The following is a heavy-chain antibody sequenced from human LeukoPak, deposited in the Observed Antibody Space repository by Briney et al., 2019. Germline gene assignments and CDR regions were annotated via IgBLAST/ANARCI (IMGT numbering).Heavy chain of an antibody. V-gene: IGHV4-31*03. D-gene: IGHD4-17*01. Sequence: PSQTLSLTCPVSGGSISSGGYYWSWIRQHPGKILEWIGYIYYSGSTYYNPSLKSRVTISVDTSKNQFSLKLSSVTAADTAVYYCAIHTPAGTYGDSRNWFDPWGQGTLVTVTS. CDR2: IYYSGST. CDR1: GGSISSGGYY. J-gene: IGHJ5*02. CDR3: AIHTPAGTYGDSRNWFDP.